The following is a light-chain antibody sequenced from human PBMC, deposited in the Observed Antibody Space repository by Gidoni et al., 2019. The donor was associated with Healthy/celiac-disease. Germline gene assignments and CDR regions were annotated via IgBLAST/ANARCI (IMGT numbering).Light chain of an antibody. CDR1: QSVFYSSNNKNY. CDR2: WAS. Sequence: DIVMTQSPDALAVSRGERATINCKSSQSVFYSSNNKNYLAWYQQKPGQPPKLLIYWASTRESGVPDRFSGSGSGTDFTLTISSLQAEDGAVYYCQQYYSTPTWTFGQGTKVEIK. J-gene: IGKJ1*01. CDR3: QQYYSTPTWT. V-gene: IGKV4-1*01.